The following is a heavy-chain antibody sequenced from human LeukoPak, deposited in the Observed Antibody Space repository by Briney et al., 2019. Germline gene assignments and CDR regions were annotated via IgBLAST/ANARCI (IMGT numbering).Heavy chain of an antibody. CDR1: GGSFSGYY. CDR3: ARGGWSGSYFDY. D-gene: IGHD1-26*01. Sequence: SETLSLTCAVYGGSFSGYYWSWIRQPPGKGLEWIGEINHSGSTNYNPSLKSRVTISVDTSKNQFSLKLSSVTAADTAVYHCARGGWSGSYFDYWGQGTLVTVSS. V-gene: IGHV4-34*01. CDR2: INHSGST. J-gene: IGHJ4*02.